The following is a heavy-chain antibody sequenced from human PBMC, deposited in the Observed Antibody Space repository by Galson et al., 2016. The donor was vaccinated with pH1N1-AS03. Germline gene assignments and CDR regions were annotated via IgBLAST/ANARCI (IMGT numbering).Heavy chain of an antibody. CDR2: ISPQNGNT. J-gene: IGHJ5*02. V-gene: IGHV1-18*04. CDR3: ARAAPFDL. D-gene: IGHD2-15*01. CDR1: GYTFSNFG. Sequence: SVKVSCKASGYTFSNFGMSWVRQAPGQGLEWMGWISPQNGNTQYAQRLEGRVTMTTDTSTSTAYMELWSLTYDDTAVYYCARAAPFDLWGQGTLVIVSS.